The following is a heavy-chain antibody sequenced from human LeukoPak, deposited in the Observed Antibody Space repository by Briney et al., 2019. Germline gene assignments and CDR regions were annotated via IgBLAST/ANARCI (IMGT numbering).Heavy chain of an antibody. D-gene: IGHD1-20*01. CDR2: IYYSGST. CDR1: GGAITSSSDY. Sequence: PSETLSLTCTVSGGAITSSSDYWGWIRQPPGKGLEWIGNIYYSGSTYYNPSLKSRVTISVDTSKNQFSLKLSSVTAADTAVYYCARGGDNWYYFDYWGQGTLVTVSS. CDR3: ARGGDNWYYFDY. J-gene: IGHJ4*02. V-gene: IGHV4-39*01.